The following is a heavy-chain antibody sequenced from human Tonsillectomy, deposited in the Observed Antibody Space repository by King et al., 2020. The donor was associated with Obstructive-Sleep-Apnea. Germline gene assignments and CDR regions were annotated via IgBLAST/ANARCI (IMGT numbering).Heavy chain of an antibody. CDR1: GGTFSSYA. CDR2: IIPILGIA. J-gene: IGHJ4*02. D-gene: IGHD2-15*01. Sequence: QLVQSGAEVKKPGSSVKVSCKASGGTFSSYAITWVRQAPGQGLEWMGRIIPILGIANYAQKFQGRVTITADKSTSTAYMELSSLRSDDTAMYFCALVVVVAATTNFDYWVQGTLVTVSS. V-gene: IGHV1-69*04. CDR3: ALVVVVAATTNFDY.